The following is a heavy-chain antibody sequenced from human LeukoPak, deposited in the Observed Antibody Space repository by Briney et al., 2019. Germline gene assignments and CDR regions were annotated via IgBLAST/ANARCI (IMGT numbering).Heavy chain of an antibody. CDR3: ARDIKVEWELHGNWFDP. D-gene: IGHD1-26*01. CDR2: ISAYNGNT. Sequence: ASVKVSCKASGYTFTSYGISWVRQAPGQGLEWMGWISAYNGNTNYAQKLQGRVTMTTDTSTSTAYMELRSLRSDDTAVYYCARDIKVEWELHGNWFDPWGQGTLVTASS. CDR1: GYTFTSYG. V-gene: IGHV1-18*01. J-gene: IGHJ5*02.